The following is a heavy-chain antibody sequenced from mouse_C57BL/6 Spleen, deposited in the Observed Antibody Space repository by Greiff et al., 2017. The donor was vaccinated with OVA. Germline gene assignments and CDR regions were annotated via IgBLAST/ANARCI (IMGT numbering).Heavy chain of an antibody. J-gene: IGHJ1*03. CDR1: GYAFSSSW. CDR3: ARWGYYDYDDWYFDV. Sequence: QVQLQQSGPELVKPGASVKISCKASGYAFSSSWMNWVKQRPGKGLEWIGRIYPGDGDTNYNGKFKGKATLTADKSSSTAYMQLSSLTSEDSAVYFCARWGYYDYDDWYFDVWGTGTTVTVSS. CDR2: IYPGDGDT. D-gene: IGHD2-4*01. V-gene: IGHV1-82*01.